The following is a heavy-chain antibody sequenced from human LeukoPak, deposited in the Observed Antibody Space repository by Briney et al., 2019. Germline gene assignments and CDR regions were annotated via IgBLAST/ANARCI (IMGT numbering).Heavy chain of an antibody. CDR1: GFTFSSSA. J-gene: IGHJ4*02. CDR3: AADFSTTGRFDY. V-gene: IGHV1-58*01. Sequence: SVKVSCKASGFTFSSSAVQWVRQARGQRLEWIGWFVVATGNTKYAQRFQERVTITRDMSTSTAYMELSSLRSEDTAVYYCAADFSTTGRFDYWGQGTLVTVSS. D-gene: IGHD1-1*01. CDR2: FVVATGNT.